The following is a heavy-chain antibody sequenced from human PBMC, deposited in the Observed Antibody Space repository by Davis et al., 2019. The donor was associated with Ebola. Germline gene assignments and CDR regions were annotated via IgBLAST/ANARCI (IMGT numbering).Heavy chain of an antibody. J-gene: IGHJ3*02. CDR2: TYYSSTWYK. CDR1: GDSVSSNSGA. CDR3: ARGWLRTGLDI. V-gene: IGHV6-1*01. Sequence: PSETLSLTCDISGDSVSSNSGAWNWIRQSPSRGLEWLGRTYYSSTWYKDYAVSVKSRITINLDTSKNQLSLQLNSVTPEDTAVYYCARGWLRTGLDIWGQGTMVIVSS. D-gene: IGHD5-24*01.